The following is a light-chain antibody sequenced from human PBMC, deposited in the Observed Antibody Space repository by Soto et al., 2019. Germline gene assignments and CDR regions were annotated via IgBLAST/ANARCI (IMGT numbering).Light chain of an antibody. CDR2: KNN. J-gene: IGLJ1*01. CDR3: AAWDDSLSGYV. CDR1: SSNIRGSD. V-gene: IGLV1-47*01. Sequence: QSVLTQPPSASGTPGQRITISCSGSSSNIRGSDVYWYQQLPGTAPKLLIRKNNQRPSGVPDRFSGSKSGTSASLAISGLGSEDEADYYCAAWDDSLSGYVFGAGTKLTVL.